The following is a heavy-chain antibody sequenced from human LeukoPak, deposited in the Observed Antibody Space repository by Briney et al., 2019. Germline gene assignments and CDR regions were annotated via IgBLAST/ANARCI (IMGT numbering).Heavy chain of an antibody. CDR3: ARDKVGASNWFDP. J-gene: IGHJ5*02. V-gene: IGHV3-21*01. Sequence: PGGSLRLSCAASGFTFSSYSMNWVRQAPGKGLEWVSSISSSSSYIYYADSVKGRFTISRDNAKNSLYLQMNSLRAEDTAVYYCARDKVGASNWFDPWGQGTVVTVSS. D-gene: IGHD1-26*01. CDR1: GFTFSSYS. CDR2: ISSSSSYI.